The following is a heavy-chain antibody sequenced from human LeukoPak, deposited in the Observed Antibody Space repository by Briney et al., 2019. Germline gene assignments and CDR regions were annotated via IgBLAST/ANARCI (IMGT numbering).Heavy chain of an antibody. Sequence: ASVTVSCKVSGYTLTELSMHWVRQAPGKGLEWMGGFDPEDGETVYAQKFQGRVTMTEDTSTDTAYMELSSLRSGDTAVYYCAATKWYYYDSSGYSFIDWDYWGQGTLVTVSS. D-gene: IGHD3-22*01. J-gene: IGHJ4*02. CDR3: AATKWYYYDSSGYSFIDWDY. CDR1: GYTLTELS. V-gene: IGHV1-24*01. CDR2: FDPEDGET.